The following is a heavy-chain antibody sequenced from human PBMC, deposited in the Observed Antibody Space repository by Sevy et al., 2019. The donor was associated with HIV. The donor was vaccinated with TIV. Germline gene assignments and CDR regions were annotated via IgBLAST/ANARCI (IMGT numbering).Heavy chain of an antibody. Sequence: SDTLSLTCTVSGGSISSYYWSWIRQPAGKGLEWIGRIYTSGSTNYNPSLKSRVTMSVDTSKNQFSLKLSSVTAADTAVYYCARDGSSGWYPYYYYGMDVWGQGTTVTVSS. CDR3: ARDGSSGWYPYYYYGMDV. CDR1: GGSISSYY. CDR2: IYTSGST. D-gene: IGHD6-19*01. V-gene: IGHV4-4*07. J-gene: IGHJ6*02.